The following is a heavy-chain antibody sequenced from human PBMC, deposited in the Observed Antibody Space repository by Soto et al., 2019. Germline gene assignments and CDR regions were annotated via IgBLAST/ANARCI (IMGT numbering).Heavy chain of an antibody. V-gene: IGHV4-39*01. D-gene: IGHD5-18*01. CDR1: GGSISSSSYY. CDR2: IYYSGST. CDR3: ARRDSQLWDYYYYGMDV. J-gene: IGHJ6*02. Sequence: SLTCTVSGGSISSSSYYGGWIRQPPGKGLEWIGNIYYSGSTYYNPSLKSRVTISVDTSKNQFSLKLSSVTAADTAVYYCARRDSQLWDYYYYGMDVWGQGTTVTVSS.